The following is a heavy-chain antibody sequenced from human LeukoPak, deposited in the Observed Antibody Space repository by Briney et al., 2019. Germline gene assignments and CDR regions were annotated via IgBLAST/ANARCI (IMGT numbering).Heavy chain of an antibody. CDR1: GFTLSSYW. Sequence: GGSLRLSCSASGFTLSSYWMHWVRQAPGKGLVWVSRINTDGSSTNYADSVKGRFTVSRDNAKNSLYLQMNSLRAEDTAVYYCAELGITMIGGVWGKGTTVTISS. V-gene: IGHV3-74*01. CDR2: INTDGSST. J-gene: IGHJ6*04. CDR3: AELGITMIGGV. D-gene: IGHD3-10*02.